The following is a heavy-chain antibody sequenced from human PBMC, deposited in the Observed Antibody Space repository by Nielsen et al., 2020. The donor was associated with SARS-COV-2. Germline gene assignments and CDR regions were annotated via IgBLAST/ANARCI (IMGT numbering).Heavy chain of an antibody. V-gene: IGHV1-69*05. Sequence: WVRQAPGQGLEWMGGIIPIFGTANYAQKLQGRVSMTTDTSTSTAYMELRSLRSDDTAVYYCARAPLWFGESPYDYWGQGTLVTVSS. CDR3: ARAPLWFGESPYDY. CDR2: IIPIFGTA. D-gene: IGHD3-10*01. J-gene: IGHJ4*02.